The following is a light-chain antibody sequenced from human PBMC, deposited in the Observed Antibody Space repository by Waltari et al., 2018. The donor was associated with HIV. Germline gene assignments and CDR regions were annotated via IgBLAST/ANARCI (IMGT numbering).Light chain of an antibody. CDR3: CAYAGSTTYVI. J-gene: IGLJ2*01. Sequence: QSALTQPASVSGSPGQSITISCTGTRSDVGGYKLVSWYQQHPGKAPKLMIYEVSKRPSGVSNRFSGSKSGNTASLTISGLQAEDEADYYCCAYAGSTTYVIFGGGTKLTFL. CDR2: EVS. CDR1: RSDVGGYKL. V-gene: IGLV2-23*02.